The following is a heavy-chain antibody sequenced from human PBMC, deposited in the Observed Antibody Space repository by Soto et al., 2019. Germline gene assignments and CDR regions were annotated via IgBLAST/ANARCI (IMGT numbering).Heavy chain of an antibody. CDR3: ARDLSPYERHGWFDT. J-gene: IGHJ5*02. CDR2: INAGNGNT. D-gene: IGHD3-22*01. Sequence: SVKVSCKASGYTFTSYAMHWVRQAPGQRLEWMGWINAGNGNTKYSQKFQGRVTITRGTSASTAYMELSSLRSEDTAVYYCARDLSPYERHGWFDTWGQGTLVTVSS. V-gene: IGHV1-3*01. CDR1: GYTFTSYA.